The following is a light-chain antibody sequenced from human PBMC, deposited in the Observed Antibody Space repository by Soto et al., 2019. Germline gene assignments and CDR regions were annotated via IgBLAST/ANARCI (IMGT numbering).Light chain of an antibody. Sequence: QPVLTQPPSVSGAPGQRVTISCTGSSSNIGAGYDVHWYQQLPGTAPKLLIYGNYNRPSGVPDRFSGSKSGTSASLAITGLQAEDEADYYCQSYDSSLSVVFGGGTKVTVL. J-gene: IGLJ2*01. CDR2: GNY. CDR1: SSNIGAGYD. V-gene: IGLV1-40*01. CDR3: QSYDSSLSVV.